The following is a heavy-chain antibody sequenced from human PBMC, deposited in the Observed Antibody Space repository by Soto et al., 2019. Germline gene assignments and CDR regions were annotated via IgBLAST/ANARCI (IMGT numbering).Heavy chain of an antibody. CDR1: GLTFSNYA. J-gene: IGHJ6*02. Sequence: GGSLRLSCATSGLTFSNYAMSWVRQAPGGGLEWVSSMSGSSSTTYYADSVKGRFTISRDNSKNTLYLQMNSVRAEDTAVYYCARGRGRTAAGAYHYYYYGMDVWGQGTTVTVSS. CDR3: ARGRGRTAAGAYHYYYYGMDV. D-gene: IGHD6-13*01. CDR2: MSGSSSTT. V-gene: IGHV3-23*01.